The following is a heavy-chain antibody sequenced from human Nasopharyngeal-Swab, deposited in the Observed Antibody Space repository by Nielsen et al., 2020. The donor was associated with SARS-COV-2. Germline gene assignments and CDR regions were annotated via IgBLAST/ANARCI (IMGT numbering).Heavy chain of an antibody. CDR1: GFTFSRYA. D-gene: IGHD4-11*01. Sequence: GGSLRLSCAASGFTFSRYAMNWVRQAPGKGLEWVSSFSSSSSYIYYADSVKGRFTISRDNAKNSLYLQMNSLRAEDTAVYYCARDHLMTVTIPYYYYGMDVWGQGTTVTVSS. J-gene: IGHJ6*02. CDR2: FSSSSSYI. V-gene: IGHV3-21*01. CDR3: ARDHLMTVTIPYYYYGMDV.